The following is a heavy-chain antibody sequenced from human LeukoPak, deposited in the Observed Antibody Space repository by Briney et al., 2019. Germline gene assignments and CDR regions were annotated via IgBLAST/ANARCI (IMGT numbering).Heavy chain of an antibody. CDR2: TYYRSKWYN. CDR3: ARGGQKGFDY. Sequence: SQTLSLTCAISGDSVSINNAAWNWLRQSPSGGLEWLGRTYYRSKWYNDYAVSVKSRITVNPDTSKNQFSLQLNSVTPEDTAVYYCARGGQKGFDYWGQGTLVTVSS. J-gene: IGHJ4*02. V-gene: IGHV6-1*01. CDR1: GDSVSINNAA.